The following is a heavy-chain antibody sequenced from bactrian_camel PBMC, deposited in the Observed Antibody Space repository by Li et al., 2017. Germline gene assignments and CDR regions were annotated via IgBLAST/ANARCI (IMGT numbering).Heavy chain of an antibody. CDR3: AAHRGSWYEADFGY. CDR2: ISGDGRRT. J-gene: IGHJ6*01. D-gene: IGHD6*01. V-gene: IGHV3-1*01. CDR1: GLSFAAYY. Sequence: VQLVESGGGLVQPGGSLRLSCAASGLSFAAYYMDWVRQAPGKGLEWVGGISGDGRRTACKDSVMGRLIISRDNAKNTLYLQMSSLKSEDTAMYYCAAHRGSWYEADFGYWGQGTQVTVS.